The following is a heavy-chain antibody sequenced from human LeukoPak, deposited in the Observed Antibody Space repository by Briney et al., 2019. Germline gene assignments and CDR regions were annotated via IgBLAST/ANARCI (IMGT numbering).Heavy chain of an antibody. CDR2: MYFGGSS. J-gene: IGHJ4*02. CDR3: AREGGPYRPLDY. V-gene: IGHV4-59*01. CDR1: GGSISSYY. Sequence: SETLSLTCTVSGGSISSYYWSWIRQPPGKGLEWIGYMYFGGSSNYNPSLKSRVTISVDTSKNQLSLNLNSVTAADTAVYYCAREGGPYRPLDYSGQGTLVTVSS.